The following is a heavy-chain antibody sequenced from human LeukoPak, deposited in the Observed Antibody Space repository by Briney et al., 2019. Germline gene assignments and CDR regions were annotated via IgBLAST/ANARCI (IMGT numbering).Heavy chain of an antibody. Sequence: GGSLRLSCAASGFSFSSYEMNWVRQAPGKGLEWVSLIYSAGSTYYADSVKGRFTISRDNSKNTLYLQMNSLRAEDTAVYYCAKDPSGGDIVVVVAATAHGYWGQGTLVTVSS. V-gene: IGHV3-23*03. D-gene: IGHD2-15*01. CDR2: IYSAGST. J-gene: IGHJ4*02. CDR3: AKDPSGGDIVVVVAATAHGY. CDR1: GFSFSSYE.